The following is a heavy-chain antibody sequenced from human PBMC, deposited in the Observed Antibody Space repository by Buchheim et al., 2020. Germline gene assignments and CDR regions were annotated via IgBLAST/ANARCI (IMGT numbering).Heavy chain of an antibody. CDR1: GGSISSYY. V-gene: IGHV4-59*08. D-gene: IGHD6-19*01. CDR3: ASYPYSSGWYRGYYFDY. CDR2: IYYSGST. Sequence: QVQLQESGPGLVKPSETLSLTCTVSGGSISSYYWSWIRQPPGKGLEWIGYIYYSGSTNYNPSLKSRVTISVDTSKNQFSLKLSSVTAADTAVYYCASYPYSSGWYRGYYFDYWGQGTL. J-gene: IGHJ4*02.